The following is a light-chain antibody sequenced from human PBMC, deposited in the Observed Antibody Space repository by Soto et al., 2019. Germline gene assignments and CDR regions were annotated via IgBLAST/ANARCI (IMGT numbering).Light chain of an antibody. V-gene: IGKV1-6*01. CDR1: QGIRDD. Sequence: AIQMTQSPSSLSASVDDRVTITCRASQGIRDDLSWYQQRPGTAPKLLIYTSSSLHSGVPSRFSGSGSGTDFTLTISSLQPEDFATYYCLQDYIYPWTFGQGTKVEIK. CDR3: LQDYIYPWT. J-gene: IGKJ1*01. CDR2: TSS.